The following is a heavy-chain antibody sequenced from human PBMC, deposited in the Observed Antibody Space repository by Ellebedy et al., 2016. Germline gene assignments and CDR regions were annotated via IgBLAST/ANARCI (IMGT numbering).Heavy chain of an antibody. J-gene: IGHJ3*02. D-gene: IGHD4-23*01. CDR2: IYYGGRT. CDR3: VRNGGHPITGFDAFDI. CDR1: GGSISSFY. Sequence: SETLSLXCTVSGGSISSFYWSCIRQPPGKGLEWVGYIYYGGRTSYNPSLKSRATMSIDTSKNQFSLNLNSVTAADTAVYYCVRNGGHPITGFDAFDIWGQGTMVTVSS. V-gene: IGHV4-59*01.